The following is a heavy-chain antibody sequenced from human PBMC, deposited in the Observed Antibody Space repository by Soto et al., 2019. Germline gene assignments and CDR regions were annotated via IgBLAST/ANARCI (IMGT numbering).Heavy chain of an antibody. J-gene: IGHJ6*02. CDR2: INPSGGST. CDR3: ARGRGYDLYYYGMDG. CDR1: GYTFTSYY. Sequence: ASVKVSCKASGYTFTSYYMHWVRQAPGQGLEWMGIINPSGGSTSYAQKFQGRVTMTRDTSTSTVYMELSSLRSEDTAVYYCARGRGYDLYYYGMDGWGQGTTVTVAS. V-gene: IGHV1-46*01. D-gene: IGHD5-12*01.